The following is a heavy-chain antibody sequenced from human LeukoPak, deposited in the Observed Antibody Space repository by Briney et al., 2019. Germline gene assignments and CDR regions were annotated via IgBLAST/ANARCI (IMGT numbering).Heavy chain of an antibody. CDR1: GGSFSGYY. CDR2: INHSGGT. CDR3: ARGRLLNWFDP. J-gene: IGHJ5*02. V-gene: IGHV4-34*01. Sequence: PSETLSLTCAVYGGSFSGYYWSWIRQPPGKGLEWIGEINHSGGTNYNPSLKSRVTISVDTSKNQFSLKLSSVTAADTAVYYCARGRLLNWFDPWGQGTLVTVSS.